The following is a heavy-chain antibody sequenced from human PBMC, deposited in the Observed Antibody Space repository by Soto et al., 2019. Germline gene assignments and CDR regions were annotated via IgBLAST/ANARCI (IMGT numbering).Heavy chain of an antibody. CDR2: VSGSGDRT. D-gene: IGHD2-8*01. V-gene: IGHV3-23*01. CDR3: AKESSADMYYWYGMDV. CDR1: GYTFSNYA. J-gene: IGHJ6*02. Sequence: EVKLLESGGGLVQPGGSLRLSCAATGYTFSNYAIIWVRQAPGKGPEAVSSVSGSGDRTYYADSVKGRFTISRDNSKNTVNLLFIHLSVEDTAVTDGAKESSADMYYWYGMDVWGQGTSVTVSS.